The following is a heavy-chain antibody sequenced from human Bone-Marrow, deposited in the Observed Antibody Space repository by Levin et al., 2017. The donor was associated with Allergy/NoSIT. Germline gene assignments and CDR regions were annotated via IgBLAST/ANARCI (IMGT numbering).Heavy chain of an antibody. CDR1: GGSFSGYY. D-gene: IGHD6-19*01. Sequence: PSETLSLTCAVYGGSFSGYYWSWIRQPPGKGLEWIGEINHSGSTNYNPSLKSRVTISVDTSKNQFSLKLSSVTAADTAVYYCARGSVKGIAVAGTNNWFDPWGQGTLVTVSS. J-gene: IGHJ5*02. CDR3: ARGSVKGIAVAGTNNWFDP. CDR2: INHSGST. V-gene: IGHV4-34*01.